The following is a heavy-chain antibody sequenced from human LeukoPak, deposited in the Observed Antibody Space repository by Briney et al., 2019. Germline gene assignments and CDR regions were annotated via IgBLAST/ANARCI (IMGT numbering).Heavy chain of an antibody. D-gene: IGHD1-26*01. CDR3: AREGRSGSYEY. CDR1: GGSVSSGGYY. J-gene: IGHJ4*02. CDR2: IYYSGST. V-gene: IGHV4-61*08. Sequence: PSETLSLTCTVSGGSVSSGGYYWSWIRQPPGKGLEWIAYIYYSGSTNHNPSLKSRVTISVDTSKNQFSLKLSSVTAADTAVYYCAREGRSGSYEYWGQGTLITVSS.